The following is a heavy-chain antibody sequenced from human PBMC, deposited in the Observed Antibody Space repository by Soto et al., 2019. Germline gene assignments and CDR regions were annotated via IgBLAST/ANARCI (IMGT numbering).Heavy chain of an antibody. J-gene: IGHJ6*02. Sequence: XSVKGACKVAGYPLTELSMDWGRQAPGKGLEWMGGFDPEDGETIYAQKFQCRVTMTEDTSTDTAYMELSSLRSEDTAVYYCATAGGGVVAATSYYYYGMDVWGQRTTVTVSS. V-gene: IGHV1-24*01. CDR2: FDPEDGET. CDR3: ATAGGGVVAATSYYYYGMDV. D-gene: IGHD2-15*01. CDR1: GYPLTELS.